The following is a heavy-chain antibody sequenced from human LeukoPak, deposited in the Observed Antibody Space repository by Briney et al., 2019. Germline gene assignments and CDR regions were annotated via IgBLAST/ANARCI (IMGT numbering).Heavy chain of an antibody. CDR3: ARCGGAVAGRPFYYGMDV. V-gene: IGHV4-30-4*01. CDR2: IYYSGST. CDR1: GGSFSGYY. J-gene: IGHJ6*02. D-gene: IGHD6-19*01. Sequence: SETLSLTCAVYGGSFSGYYWSWIRQPPGKGLEWIGYIYYSGSTYYNPSLKSRVTISVDTSKNQFSLKLSSVTAADTAVYYCARCGGAVAGRPFYYGMDVWGQGTTVTVSS.